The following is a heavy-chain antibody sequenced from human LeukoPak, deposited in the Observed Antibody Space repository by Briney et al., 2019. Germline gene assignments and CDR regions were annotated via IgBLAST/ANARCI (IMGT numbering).Heavy chain of an antibody. CDR3: ARISSGSGSYVDY. Sequence: PSDTLSLTCAVSGYSISSSNWWGWIRQPPGKGLEWIGYIHYSGSTYYNPSLKSRVTMSVDTSKNQFSLKLSSVTAVDTAVYYCARISSGSGSYVDYWGQGTLVTVSS. CDR1: GYSISSSNW. CDR2: IHYSGST. V-gene: IGHV4-28*01. D-gene: IGHD3-10*01. J-gene: IGHJ4*02.